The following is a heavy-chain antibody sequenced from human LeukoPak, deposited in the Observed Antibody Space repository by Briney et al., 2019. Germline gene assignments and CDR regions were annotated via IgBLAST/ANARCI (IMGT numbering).Heavy chain of an antibody. Sequence: HPGGSLRLSCAASGFTFSSYAMHWVRQAPGKGLEWVAVISYDGSNKYYADSVKGRFTVSRDNSKNTLYLQMNSLRAEDTAVYYCARDYRPYDILTGYYPPGTYYYMDVWGKGTTVTVSS. D-gene: IGHD3-9*01. CDR1: GFTFSSYA. CDR2: ISYDGSNK. CDR3: ARDYRPYDILTGYYPPGTYYYMDV. V-gene: IGHV3-30*04. J-gene: IGHJ6*03.